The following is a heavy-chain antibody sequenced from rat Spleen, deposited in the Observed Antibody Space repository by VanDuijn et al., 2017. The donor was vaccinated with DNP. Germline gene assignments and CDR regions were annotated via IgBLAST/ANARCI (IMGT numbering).Heavy chain of an antibody. Sequence: QVQLKESGPGLVQPSQTLSLTCTVSGFPLTSYHVHWVRQPPGKGLEWMGVMWSAGDTSYNSPLKSRLTITRDTSKSQVFLKMNSLQSEDTATYYCARSPETSYIYFPWAYWGQGTLVTVSS. CDR2: MWSAGDT. V-gene: IGHV2-32*01. D-gene: IGHD1-2*01. CDR3: ARSPETSYIYFPWAY. CDR1: GFPLTSYH. J-gene: IGHJ3*01.